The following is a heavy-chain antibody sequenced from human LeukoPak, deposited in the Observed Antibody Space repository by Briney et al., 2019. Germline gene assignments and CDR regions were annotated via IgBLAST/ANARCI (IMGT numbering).Heavy chain of an antibody. CDR2: ISGSGSGGST. CDR1: GFTFSSSA. J-gene: IGHJ6*03. V-gene: IGHV3-23*01. CDR3: AREGDFGFGDSTFMDV. Sequence: PGGSLRLSCAASGFTFSSSAMSWVRQAPGKGLEWVSSISGSGSGGSTYYADSVKGRFTISRDNSKNSLYLQMNSLRAEDTAVYYCAREGDFGFGDSTFMDVWGKGTTVSISS. D-gene: IGHD3-10*01.